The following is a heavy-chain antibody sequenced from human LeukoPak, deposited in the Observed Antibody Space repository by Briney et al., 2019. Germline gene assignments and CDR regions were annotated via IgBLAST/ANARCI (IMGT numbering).Heavy chain of an antibody. CDR1: GFTFSHYW. V-gene: IGHV3-7*01. Sequence: GGSLRLSCAASGFTFSHYWMTWVRRAPGKGLEWVAQINQDGSEEYYMDSVKARFTISRDNAKNSVFLQMNSLRAEDTAVYYCVRDGGVSGYDLLDYWGQGTLVTVSS. CDR3: VRDGGVSGYDLLDY. D-gene: IGHD5-12*01. J-gene: IGHJ4*02. CDR2: INQDGSEE.